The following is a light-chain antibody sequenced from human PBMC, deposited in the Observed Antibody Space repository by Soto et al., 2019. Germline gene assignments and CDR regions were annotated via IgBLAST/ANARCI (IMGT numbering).Light chain of an antibody. Sequence: DIVLTQSPATLSLSPGERATLSCRASQSVSRYLAWYQQKPGQAPRLLIYDASNRATGIPARFSGSGSGTDFTLTISSLETEDFAVYYCQKRSDWPSTFGGGTKVEI. CDR1: QSVSRY. J-gene: IGKJ4*01. CDR2: DAS. V-gene: IGKV3-11*01. CDR3: QKRSDWPST.